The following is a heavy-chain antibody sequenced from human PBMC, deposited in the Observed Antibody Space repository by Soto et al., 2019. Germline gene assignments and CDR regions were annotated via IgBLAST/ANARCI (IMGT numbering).Heavy chain of an antibody. CDR2: IYYSGST. V-gene: IGHV4-59*01. Sequence: SETLSLTCTVSGGSISSYYWSWIRQPPGKGLEWIGYIYYSGSTNYNPSLKSRVTISVDTSKNQFSLKLSSVTAADTAVYYGARASTYYYDSSGYYFDYWGQGTLVTVSS. J-gene: IGHJ4*01. CDR3: ARASTYYYDSSGYYFDY. D-gene: IGHD3-22*01. CDR1: GGSISSYY.